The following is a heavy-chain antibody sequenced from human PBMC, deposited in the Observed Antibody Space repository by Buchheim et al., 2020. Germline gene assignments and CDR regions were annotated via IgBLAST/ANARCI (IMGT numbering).Heavy chain of an antibody. CDR1: GFTFSSYW. V-gene: IGHV3-33*08. CDR2: IWYDGSNK. D-gene: IGHD3-10*01. CDR3: ARDRGITMVRGVSGGMDV. Sequence: VQLVESGGGLVQPGGSLRLSCAASGFTFSSYWMSWVRQAPGKGLEWVAVIWYDGSNKYYADSVKGRFTISRDNSKNTLYLQMNSLRAEDTAVYYCARDRGITMVRGVSGGMDVWGQGTT. J-gene: IGHJ6*02.